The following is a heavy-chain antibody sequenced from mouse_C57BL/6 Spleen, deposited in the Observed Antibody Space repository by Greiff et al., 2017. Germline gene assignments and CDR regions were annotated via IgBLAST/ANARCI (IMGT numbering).Heavy chain of an antibody. V-gene: IGHV1-76*01. CDR3: ARGGYSNFDY. CDR2: IYPGSGNT. Sequence: QVQLKESGAELVRPGASVKLSCKASGYTFTDYYINWVKQRPGQGLEWIARIYPGSGNTYYNEKFKGKATLTAEKSSSTAYMQLSSLTSEDSALYFCARGGYSNFDYWGQGTTLTVSS. CDR1: GYTFTDYY. J-gene: IGHJ2*01. D-gene: IGHD2-5*01.